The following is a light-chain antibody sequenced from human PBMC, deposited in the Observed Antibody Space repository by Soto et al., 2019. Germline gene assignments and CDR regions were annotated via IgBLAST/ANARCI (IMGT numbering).Light chain of an antibody. J-gene: IGKJ1*01. CDR2: GAS. CDR3: LQYDDWHRT. V-gene: IGKV3-15*01. CDR1: QSVSSY. Sequence: EIVLTQSPATLSLSPGERATLSCRASQSVSSYLAWYQQKPGQAPRLLIYGASTRATGIPARFSGSGSGTDFTLTISSLQSEDFAVYYCLQYDDWHRTFGQGTKVDIK.